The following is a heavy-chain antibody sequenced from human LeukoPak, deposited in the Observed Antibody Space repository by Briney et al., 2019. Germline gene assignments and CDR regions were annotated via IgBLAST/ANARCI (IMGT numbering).Heavy chain of an antibody. V-gene: IGHV5-51*01. J-gene: IGHJ4*02. CDR3: ARQVGPGEFDY. CDR2: IYPGDSDT. D-gene: IGHD1-14*01. Sequence: PGESLTISCTGSGYIFTSYWIGWVRQMPGKGLEWVGIIYPGDSDTIYSPSFQGQVTISADKSISTAYLQWSSLKASDTAMYYCARQVGPGEFDYWGQGTLVTVSS. CDR1: GYIFTSYW.